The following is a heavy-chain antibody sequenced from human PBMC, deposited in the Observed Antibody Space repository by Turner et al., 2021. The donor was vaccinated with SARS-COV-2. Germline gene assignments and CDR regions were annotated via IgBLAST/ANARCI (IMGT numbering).Heavy chain of an antibody. CDR3: ARLDDSGHWGAFDI. V-gene: IGHV3-33*01. CDR1: GNTFSSHG. D-gene: IGHD3-22*01. Sequence: QVPLVESGGGVVQPGRSLRLSRAASGNTFSSHGMHWVRQAPGKGLEWVAVIWNDGSQKYYADSVKGRFTISRDNSKNMVYLQMNSLRAEDTAVYYCARLDDSGHWGAFDIWGQGTMVTVSS. J-gene: IGHJ3*02. CDR2: IWNDGSQK.